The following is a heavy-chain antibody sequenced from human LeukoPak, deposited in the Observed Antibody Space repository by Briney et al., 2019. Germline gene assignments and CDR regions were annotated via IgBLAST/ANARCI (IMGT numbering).Heavy chain of an antibody. J-gene: IGHJ5*02. Sequence: SETLSLTCTVSGGSISSSSYYWGWIRPPPGKGLVWIGSIYYSGSTYYNPSLKSRVTISVDTSKNQFSLKLSSVTAADTAVYYCARQRLYCSSTSCYPNWFDPWGQGTLVTVSS. CDR1: GGSISSSSYY. V-gene: IGHV4-39*01. CDR3: ARQRLYCSSTSCYPNWFDP. CDR2: IYYSGST. D-gene: IGHD2-2*01.